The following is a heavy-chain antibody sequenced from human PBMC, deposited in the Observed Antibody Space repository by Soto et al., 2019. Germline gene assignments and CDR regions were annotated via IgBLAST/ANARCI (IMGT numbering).Heavy chain of an antibody. CDR3: AREEQKNYYYGMDV. Sequence: ASVTVSFKASGYSFTRYCLRWVRQGPGQGLEWMGWISAYNGNTNYAQKLQGRVTMTTDTSTSTAYMELRSLRSDDTAVYYCAREEQKNYYYGMDVWGQGTTVTVSS. J-gene: IGHJ6*02. CDR2: ISAYNGNT. D-gene: IGHD1-26*01. CDR1: GYSFTRYC. V-gene: IGHV1-18*04.